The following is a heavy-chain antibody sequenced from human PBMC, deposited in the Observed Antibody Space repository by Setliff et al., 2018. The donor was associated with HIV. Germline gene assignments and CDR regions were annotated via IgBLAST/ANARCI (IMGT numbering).Heavy chain of an antibody. CDR3: ASDYSSRHDAFDI. D-gene: IGHD6-13*01. V-gene: IGHV4-39*07. CDR1: GGSISSRDYY. CDR2: INHGGST. J-gene: IGHJ3*02. Sequence: SETLSLTCTVSGGSISSRDYYWGWIRQPPGKGLEWIGQINHGGSTNYSPSLKSRVTMSIDTSKNQFSLRLSSVTAADTAVYYCASDYSSRHDAFDIWGQGTVVTVSS.